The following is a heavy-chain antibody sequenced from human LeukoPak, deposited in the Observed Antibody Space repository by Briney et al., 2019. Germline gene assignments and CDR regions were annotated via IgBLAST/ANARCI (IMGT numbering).Heavy chain of an antibody. CDR1: GFTFSSYW. V-gene: IGHV3-74*01. J-gene: IGHJ3*02. D-gene: IGHD6-19*01. Sequence: GGSLRLSCAASGFTFSSYWMHWVRQAPGKGLVWVSRIKSDGSSTSYADSVKGRFTISRDNAKNTLYLQMNSLRAEDTAVYYCARRGAVAGAFDMGPRDKGHRLF. CDR2: IKSDGSST. CDR3: ARRGAVAGAFD.